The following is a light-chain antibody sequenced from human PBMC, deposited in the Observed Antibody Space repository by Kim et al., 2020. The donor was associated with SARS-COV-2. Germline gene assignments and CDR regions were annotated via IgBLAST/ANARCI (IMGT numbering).Light chain of an antibody. CDR2: AAS. CDR1: QSISTY. V-gene: IGKV1-39*01. CDR3: QQSYSNLWT. J-gene: IGKJ1*01. Sequence: DIQMTQSPSSLSASVGDRVNITCRASQSISTYLNWYQQKPGKAPKVLIYAASNLQSGVPSRFSGSGSGTDFTLTISSLQPEDFATYYCQQSYSNLWTFGQGTKVDIK.